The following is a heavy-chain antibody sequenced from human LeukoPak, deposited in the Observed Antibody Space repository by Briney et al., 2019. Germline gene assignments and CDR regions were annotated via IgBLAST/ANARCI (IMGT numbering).Heavy chain of an antibody. CDR1: GGSISSSSYY. CDR3: TRLVAGSIYRDY. CDR2: IYYTGST. J-gene: IGHJ4*02. D-gene: IGHD2-2*01. Sequence: SETLSLTCTVSGGSISSSSYYSGWIRQPPGKGLEWIGNIYYTGSTYYNPSLKSRVTISVDTSKTQFSLNLSSVTAADTAIYYCTRLVAGSIYRDYWGQGTLVTVSP. V-gene: IGHV4-39*01.